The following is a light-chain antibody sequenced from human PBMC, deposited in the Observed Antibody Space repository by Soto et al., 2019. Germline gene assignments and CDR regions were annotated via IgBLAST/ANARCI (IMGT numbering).Light chain of an antibody. V-gene: IGLV2-11*01. CDR2: DVS. J-gene: IGLJ3*02. CDR3: CSYAGTYTWV. CDR1: SSDVGGYNF. Sequence: QSALTQPASVSGSPGQSITISCIGTSSDVGGYNFVSWYQQHPGKAPKLMIYDVSKRPSGVPDRFSGSKSGNTASLTISGLQAEDEADYYCCSYAGTYTWVFGGGTKVTVL.